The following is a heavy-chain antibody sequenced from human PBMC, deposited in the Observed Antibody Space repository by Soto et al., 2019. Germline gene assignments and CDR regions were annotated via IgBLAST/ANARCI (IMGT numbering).Heavy chain of an antibody. D-gene: IGHD3-10*01. J-gene: IGHJ3*02. CDR1: GDSINNADYY. Sequence: QVQLQESGPGLVKPSQTLSLNCSVSGDSINNADYYWSWIRQHAGQGLEWIGYIYYSGTTYYNPSPKSRVTISMDTSKHQFSLEMSSVTAAATAVYYCARVRGQAFEMRGQGTMVTVSS. V-gene: IGHV4-31*03. CDR2: IYYSGTT. CDR3: ARVRGQAFEM.